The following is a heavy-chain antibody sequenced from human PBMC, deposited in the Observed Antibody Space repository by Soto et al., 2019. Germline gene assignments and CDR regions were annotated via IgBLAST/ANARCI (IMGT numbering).Heavy chain of an antibody. Sequence: QITLKESGPTLVKPTQTLTLTCTFSGFSLSTSGVGVGWIRQPPGKALEWLALLYWDDDKRYSPSLKSRLTITKDTSINPVGLTRTNMDPVDTATYYCAHLYYYDSSGYNPRFSSRGGTQYFDLWGRGTLVTVSS. CDR2: LYWDDDK. V-gene: IGHV2-5*02. CDR1: GFSLSTSGVG. J-gene: IGHJ2*01. D-gene: IGHD3-22*01. CDR3: AHLYYYDSSGYNPRFSSRGGTQYFDL.